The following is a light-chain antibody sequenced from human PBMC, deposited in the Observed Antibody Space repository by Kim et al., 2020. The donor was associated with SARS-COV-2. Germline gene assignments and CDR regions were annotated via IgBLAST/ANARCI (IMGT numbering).Light chain of an antibody. J-gene: IGKJ2*01. Sequence: EIVMTQSPATLSVSPGERVTLPCRASQSVASKVAWYQQKPGHPPRLLIFAASTRATGVPTRFSGSGSGTEFTLTISSLQSEDFAVYYCQQYITSLYTFGQETKMEI. CDR1: QSVASK. V-gene: IGKV3-15*01. CDR2: AAS. CDR3: QQYITSLYT.